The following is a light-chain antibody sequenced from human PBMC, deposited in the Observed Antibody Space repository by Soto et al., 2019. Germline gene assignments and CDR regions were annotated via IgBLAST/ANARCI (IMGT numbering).Light chain of an antibody. CDR3: QQYNSWLWT. V-gene: IGKV3-15*01. J-gene: IGKJ1*01. CDR1: QAINNN. CDR2: GAC. Sequence: VLTQAPDTLSVSPGERATLSCRASQAINNNAAWYQLNDGQVTRLLIYGACTRATGIPARCSGSGSGTEFTLIISSLHSEDSAVYYWQQYNSWLWTFGQGTKVDIK.